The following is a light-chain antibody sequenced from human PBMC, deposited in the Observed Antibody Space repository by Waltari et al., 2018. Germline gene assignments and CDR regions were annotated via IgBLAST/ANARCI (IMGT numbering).Light chain of an antibody. CDR3: AAWDDSLSALV. CDR2: RNN. V-gene: IGLV1-47*01. J-gene: IGLJ2*01. CDR1: SSNIGSNY. Sequence: PGQRVTISCSGSSSNIGSNYVYWYQQLPGTVPKLLIYRNNQRPSGVPDRFSGSKSGTSASLAISGLRSEDEADYYCAAWDDSLSALVFGGGTKLTVL.